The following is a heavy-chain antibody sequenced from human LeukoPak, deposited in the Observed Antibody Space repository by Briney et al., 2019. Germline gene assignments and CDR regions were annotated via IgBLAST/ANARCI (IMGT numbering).Heavy chain of an antibody. J-gene: IGHJ6*02. V-gene: IGHV3-33*01. D-gene: IGHD6-13*01. CDR2: IWYDGSNE. CDR3: ARGIAASGYTMDV. CDR1: GFTFNTYG. Sequence: GGSLRLSCTASGFTFNTYGMHWVRQAPGKGLEWVAVIWYDGSNENYADSVKGRFTISRENSRNTLYLQMNSLRAEDTAVYSCARGIAASGYTMDVWGRGTTVTVSS.